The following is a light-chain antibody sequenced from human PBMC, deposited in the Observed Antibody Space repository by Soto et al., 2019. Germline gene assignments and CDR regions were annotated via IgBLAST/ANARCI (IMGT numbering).Light chain of an antibody. CDR2: LNSDGSH. CDR3: KTWGTGIRV. Sequence: QSVLTQSPSASASLGASVKLTCTLSSGHSSYAIAWHQQQPEKGPRYLMKLNSDGSHSKGDGIPDRFSGSSSGAERYLTISSLQSEDEADYYCKTWGTGIRVFGGGTQLTVL. CDR1: SGHSSYA. J-gene: IGLJ3*02. V-gene: IGLV4-69*01.